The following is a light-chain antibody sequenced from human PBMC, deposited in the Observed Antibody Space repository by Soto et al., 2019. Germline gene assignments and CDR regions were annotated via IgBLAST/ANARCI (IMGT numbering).Light chain of an antibody. V-gene: IGLV7-46*01. CDR3: LLSYRGAHVV. Sequence: QAVVTQEPSLTVSPGGTVTLTCGSSTGAVTSGHYPYWFQQKPGQAPRTLIYDTSNKHSWTPARFSGSLLGGKAALTLSGAQPKDEAEYYCLLSYRGAHVVFGGGTKLTVL. CDR2: DTS. J-gene: IGLJ2*01. CDR1: TGAVTSGHY.